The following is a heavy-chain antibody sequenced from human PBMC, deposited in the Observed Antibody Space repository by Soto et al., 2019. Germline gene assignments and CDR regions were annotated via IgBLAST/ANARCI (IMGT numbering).Heavy chain of an antibody. CDR1: GFTFSNYA. D-gene: IGHD1-26*01. J-gene: IGHJ4*02. Sequence: EVHLLEFGGGLVQPGGSLRLSCAASGFTFSNYAMNWVRQAPGKGLEWVSGITGSSGRTFYADSVKGRFTISIDNSKNTVYLQMNSVRADDTAVYYCAKEYTSTSRGSFDYWGQGALVTVSS. CDR3: AKEYTSTSRGSFDY. CDR2: ITGSSGRT. V-gene: IGHV3-23*01.